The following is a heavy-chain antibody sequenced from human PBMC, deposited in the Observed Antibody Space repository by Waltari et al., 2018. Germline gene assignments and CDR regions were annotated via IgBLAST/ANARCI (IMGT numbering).Heavy chain of an antibody. CDR2: INHSGST. Sequence: QVQLQQWGAGLLKPSETLSLTCAVYGGSFSGYYWSWIRQPPGKGLEWIGEINHSGSTNYNPSLKSRVTISVDTSKNQFSLKLSSVTAADTAVYYCASGKTRSGAYYFDYWGQGTLVTVSS. J-gene: IGHJ4*02. V-gene: IGHV4-34*01. D-gene: IGHD3-10*01. CDR1: GGSFSGYY. CDR3: ASGKTRSGAYYFDY.